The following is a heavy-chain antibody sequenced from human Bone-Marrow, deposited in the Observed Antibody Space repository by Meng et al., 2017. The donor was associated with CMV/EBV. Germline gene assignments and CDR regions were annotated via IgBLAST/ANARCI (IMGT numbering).Heavy chain of an antibody. CDR3: ARFPRWSRFSSSLPHYYYYGMDV. J-gene: IGHJ6*02. CDR1: GVSISSGRCY. D-gene: IGHD6-6*01. CDR2: IYYSGTT. V-gene: IGHV4-31*03. Sequence: SETLSLTCTVSGVSISSGRCYWSWLRQHPGKGLEWIGHIYYSGTTYYNPSLKSRLTMSVDTSKNQFSLKLSSVTAADTAVYYCARFPRWSRFSSSLPHYYYYGMDVWGQGTTVTVSS.